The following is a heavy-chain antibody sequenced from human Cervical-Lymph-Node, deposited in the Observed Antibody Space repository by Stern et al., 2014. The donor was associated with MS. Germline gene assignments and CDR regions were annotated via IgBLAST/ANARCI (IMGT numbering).Heavy chain of an antibody. V-gene: IGHV1-8*01. D-gene: IGHD7-27*01. J-gene: IGHJ1*01. Sequence: QVQLVQSGAEVRKPGASVRLSCKASGYIFTSDDINWVRQASGQGLEWMGWMNPDSGDTGSEQKFRGRVTMTRDVSTSTVYMELSSLTSEDTAVYYCMKAWGHWGQGTQVTVSS. CDR2: MNPDSGDT. CDR1: GYIFTSDD. CDR3: MKAWGH.